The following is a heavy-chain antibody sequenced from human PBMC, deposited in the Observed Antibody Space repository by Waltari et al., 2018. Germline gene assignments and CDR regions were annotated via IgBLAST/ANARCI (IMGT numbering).Heavy chain of an antibody. CDR3: VRDLVNFWLSFDALDM. J-gene: IGHJ3*02. Sequence: EVQLVESGGGWVQPGGSLRLYGAASVFILSRCWTRWVRQAPGQGRELEANIKNDGSRKHYGDSVKGRFTNSRDHLKDSLYLQMNSLRVEATAVYYCVRDLVNFWLSFDALDMWGQGTMVTVSS. CDR2: IKNDGSRK. CDR1: VFILSRCW. D-gene: IGHD3-3*01. V-gene: IGHV3-7*01.